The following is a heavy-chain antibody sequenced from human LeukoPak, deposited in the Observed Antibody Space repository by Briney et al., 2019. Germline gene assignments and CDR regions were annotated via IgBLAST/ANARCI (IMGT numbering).Heavy chain of an antibody. J-gene: IGHJ4*02. D-gene: IGHD6-19*01. CDR3: ARRYRRYSSGWELDY. CDR2: INHSGST. Sequence: NPSETLSLTCAVYGGSFSGYYWSWIRQPPGKGLEWIGEINHSGSTNYNPSLKSRVTISVDTSKNQFSLELSSVTAADTAVYYCARRYRRYSSGWELDYWGQGTLVTVSS. V-gene: IGHV4-34*01. CDR1: GGSFSGYY.